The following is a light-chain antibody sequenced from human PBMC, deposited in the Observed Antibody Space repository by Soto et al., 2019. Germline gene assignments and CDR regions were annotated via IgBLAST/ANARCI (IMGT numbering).Light chain of an antibody. Sequence: QSALTQPPSASGTPGQRVTISCSGSSSNIGSNYVYWYQQLPGTAPELLIYRNNQRPSGVPDRFSGSKSGTSASLAISGLRSEDEADYYCAAWDDSLSGLFGTGTKVTVL. J-gene: IGLJ1*01. CDR3: AAWDDSLSGL. V-gene: IGLV1-47*01. CDR1: SSNIGSNY. CDR2: RNN.